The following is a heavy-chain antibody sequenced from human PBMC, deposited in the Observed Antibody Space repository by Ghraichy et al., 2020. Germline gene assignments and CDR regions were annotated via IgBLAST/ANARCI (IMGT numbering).Heavy chain of an antibody. J-gene: IGHJ4*02. CDR2: IKPDGTEK. CDR3: ARDRSSNWYPELDY. V-gene: IGHV3-7*04. D-gene: IGHD6-13*01. CDR1: GFTFSTSW. Sequence: GGSLRLSCAASGFTFSTSWMSWVRQAPGKGLEWVANIKPDGTEKYYADSVKGRFTISRDNAKNSLYLQMNSLRVEDTAVYYCARDRSSNWYPELDYWGQGTLVTVSS.